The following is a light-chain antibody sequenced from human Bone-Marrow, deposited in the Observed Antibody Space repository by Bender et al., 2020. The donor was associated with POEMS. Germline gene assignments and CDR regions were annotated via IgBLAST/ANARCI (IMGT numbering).Light chain of an antibody. CDR2: AVT. J-gene: IGLJ2*01. CDR1: SSDVGGLSF. Sequence: QSALTQPASVSGSPGQSITISCTGTSSDVGGLSFVSWYQQHPGKAPKLMIYAVTNRPPGVSNRFSGSKSGNTASLTISGLQAEDEAEYWCSSFTSSSAHVLFGGGTKLTVL. V-gene: IGLV2-14*03. CDR3: SSFTSSSAHVL.